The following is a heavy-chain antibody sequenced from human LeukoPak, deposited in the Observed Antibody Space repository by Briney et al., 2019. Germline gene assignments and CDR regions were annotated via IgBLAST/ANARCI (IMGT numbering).Heavy chain of an antibody. CDR1: GFTFSTYS. Sequence: GGSLRLSCVASGFTFSTYSMNWVRQAPGKGLEWVSSISSSNNYIYYADSVKGRFTISRDNAKNSLYLQMNSLRAEDTAVYYCARVPADYWGQGTLVTVSS. J-gene: IGHJ4*02. V-gene: IGHV3-21*01. CDR2: ISSSNNYI. CDR3: ARVPADY.